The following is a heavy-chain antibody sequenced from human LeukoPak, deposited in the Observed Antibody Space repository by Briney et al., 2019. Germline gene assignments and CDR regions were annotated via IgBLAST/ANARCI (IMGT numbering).Heavy chain of an antibody. V-gene: IGHV1-69*05. CDR2: IIPIFGTA. CDR3: ARDGATEGYYYFDY. J-gene: IGHJ4*02. Sequence: SVKVSCKASGGTFSSYAISWVRQAPGQGLEWMGGIIPIFGTANYAQNFQGRVTITRDTSASTAYMELSSLRSEDTAVYYCARDGATEGYYYFDYWGQGTLVTVSS. CDR1: GGTFSSYA. D-gene: IGHD1-26*01.